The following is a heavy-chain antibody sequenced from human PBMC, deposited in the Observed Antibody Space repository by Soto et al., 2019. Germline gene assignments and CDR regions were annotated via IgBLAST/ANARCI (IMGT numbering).Heavy chain of an antibody. CDR1: GFTFSTFS. Sequence: EVQLVESGGGLVQPGGSLRLSCAASGFTFSTFSMNWVRQAPGRGLEWISYISGGGRTISYADSVKGRFTISRDNAKNCLHLQMNSLTEVDTAVYNLARELGWAFECWGQGTLVNVSS. J-gene: IGHJ4*02. CDR2: ISGGGRTI. V-gene: IGHV3-48*02. CDR3: ARELGWAFEC. D-gene: IGHD6-19*01.